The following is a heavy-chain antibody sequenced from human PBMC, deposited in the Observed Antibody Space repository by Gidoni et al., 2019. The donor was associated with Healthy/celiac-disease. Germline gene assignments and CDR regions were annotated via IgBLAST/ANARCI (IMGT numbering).Heavy chain of an antibody. Sequence: VQLVQSGAEVKKPGQSLRISCKGSGYSFTSYWISWVRQMPGKGLEWMGRIDPSDSYTNYSPSFQGHVTISADKSISTAYLQWSSLKASDTAMYYCARSVYGTSPFDYWGQGTLVTVSS. J-gene: IGHJ4*02. CDR2: IDPSDSYT. CDR3: ARSVYGTSPFDY. V-gene: IGHV5-10-1*03. CDR1: GYSFTSYW. D-gene: IGHD4-17*01.